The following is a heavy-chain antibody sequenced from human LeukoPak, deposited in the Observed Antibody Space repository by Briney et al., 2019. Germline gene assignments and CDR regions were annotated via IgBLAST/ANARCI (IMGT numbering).Heavy chain of an antibody. Sequence: GGSLRLSCAASGFTFSDYYMSWIRQAPGKGPEWVANIKEDGNEIFYLDSVKGRFTISRDNAKNSLYLEMNSLRVEDTAVYYCTRSPDGVDYWGQGTLVTVSS. CDR1: GFTFSDYY. J-gene: IGHJ4*02. CDR3: TRSPDGVDY. V-gene: IGHV3-7*01. D-gene: IGHD3-10*01. CDR2: IKEDGNEI.